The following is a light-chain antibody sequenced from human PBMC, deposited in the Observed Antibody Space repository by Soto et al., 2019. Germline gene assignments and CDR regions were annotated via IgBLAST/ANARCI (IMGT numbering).Light chain of an antibody. Sequence: TXSVSPGERATLSCRASQSLSSNLAWYQQKPGQAPRLLIYGTSTRATGIPARFSGSGSGTEITLTISSLQSEDFAVYYCQQYNNWPSLTFGGGTKVEIK. V-gene: IGKV3-15*01. J-gene: IGKJ4*01. CDR2: GTS. CDR1: QSLSSN. CDR3: QQYNNWPSLT.